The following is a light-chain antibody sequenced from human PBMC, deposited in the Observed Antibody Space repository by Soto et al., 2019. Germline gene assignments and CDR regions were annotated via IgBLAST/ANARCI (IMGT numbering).Light chain of an antibody. CDR3: QQYNNWPPDRT. V-gene: IGKV3-15*01. CDR2: GAS. Sequence: EIVMTQSPATLSVSPGERATLSCRASQSVGSNLAWYQQKPGQAPRLLIYGASTRATGIPARFSGSGSGTDFTLTISSLHSEDFALYFCQQYNNWPPDRTFVQGTKVEIK. J-gene: IGKJ1*01. CDR1: QSVGSN.